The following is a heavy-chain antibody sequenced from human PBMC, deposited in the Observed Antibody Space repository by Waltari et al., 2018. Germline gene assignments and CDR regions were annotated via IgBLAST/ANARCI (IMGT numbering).Heavy chain of an antibody. J-gene: IGHJ4*02. D-gene: IGHD6-6*01. Sequence: EVSLVESGGGLVQRGGSLRLSCAASGLTVNTNHMTWVRRSPRKGLEWVSVIYVDGTTDDADSVKGRFTISRDNSKNTVHLQMNGLRAEDTAVYYCAREKFETNSSRYFDDWGQGTLVTVSS. V-gene: IGHV3-66*01. CDR1: GLTVNTNH. CDR2: IYVDGTT. CDR3: AREKFETNSSRYFDD.